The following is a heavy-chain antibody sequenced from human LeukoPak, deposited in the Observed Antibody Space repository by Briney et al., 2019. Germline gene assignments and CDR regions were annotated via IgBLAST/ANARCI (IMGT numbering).Heavy chain of an antibody. V-gene: IGHV1-2*02. CDR3: AKEQMATAFDP. J-gene: IGHJ5*02. CDR1: GYTFTGYY. CDR2: INPNSGGT. D-gene: IGHD5-24*01. Sequence: ASVKVSCKASGYTFTGYYMHWLRQAPGQGLGWMGWINPNSGGTKYAQKFQGRVTMTRDTSISTAYMELSRLRSDDTAVYYCAKEQMATAFDPWGQGTLVTVSS.